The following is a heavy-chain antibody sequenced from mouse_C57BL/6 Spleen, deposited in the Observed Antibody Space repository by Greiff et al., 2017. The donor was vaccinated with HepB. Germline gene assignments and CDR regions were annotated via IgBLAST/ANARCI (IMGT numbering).Heavy chain of an antibody. J-gene: IGHJ4*01. V-gene: IGHV7-3*01. D-gene: IGHD4-1*01. Sequence: EVKLVESGGGLVQPGGSLSLSCAASGFTFTDYYMSWVRQPPGKALEWLGFIRNKANGYTTEYSASVKGRFTISRDNSQSILYLQMNALRAEDSATYYCARPQTGLYAMDYWGQGTSVTVSS. CDR3: ARPQTGLYAMDY. CDR1: GFTFTDYY. CDR2: IRNKANGYTT.